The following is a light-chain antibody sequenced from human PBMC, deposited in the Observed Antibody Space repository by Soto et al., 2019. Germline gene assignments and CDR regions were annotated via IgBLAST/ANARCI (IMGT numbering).Light chain of an antibody. CDR3: QQVNSYPQT. CDR2: AAF. Sequence: QLAQSPSSLSSSVGDGVTVRWRASQGIGTYLAWYQQKPGKAPKLLIYAAFTLHSGVPARFSGSRSGTDFTLTISSLQPEDFAAYYCQQVNSYPQTFGQGTRLEIK. V-gene: IGKV1-9*01. CDR1: QGIGTY. J-gene: IGKJ5*01.